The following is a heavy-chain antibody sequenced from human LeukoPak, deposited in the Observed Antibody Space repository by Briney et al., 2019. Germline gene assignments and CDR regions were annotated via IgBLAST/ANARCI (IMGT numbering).Heavy chain of an antibody. V-gene: IGHV3-48*02. J-gene: IGHJ4*01. D-gene: IGHD3-22*01. CDR3: ARVDSSGYFYFGY. Sequence: GGSLRLSCAASGFTFSGFSMNWVRQPPGKGLEWVAYISPGGIAIYYADSVKGRFTISRDKAKNSLYLQMNSLRDEDTAVYYCARVDSSGYFYFGYWGQGTLVTVAS. CDR2: ISPGGIAI. CDR1: GFTFSGFS.